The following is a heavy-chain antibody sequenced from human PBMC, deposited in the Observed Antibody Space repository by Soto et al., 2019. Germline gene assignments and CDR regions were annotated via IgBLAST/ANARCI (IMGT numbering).Heavy chain of an antibody. D-gene: IGHD6-19*01. J-gene: IGHJ4*02. CDR2: ISSSSSYI. CDR1: GFTFSSYS. CDR3: ARDGGAGSSGWYVGY. V-gene: IGHV3-21*01. Sequence: EVQLVESGGGLVKPGGSLRLSCAASGFTFSSYSMNWVRQAPGKGLEWVSSISSSSSYIYYADSVKGRFTISRDNAKNSLYLQMNSLRAEDTAVYYCARDGGAGSSGWYVGYWGQGTLVTVSS.